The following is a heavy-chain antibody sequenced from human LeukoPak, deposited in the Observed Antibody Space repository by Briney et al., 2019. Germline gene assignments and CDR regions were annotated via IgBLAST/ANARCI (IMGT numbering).Heavy chain of an antibody. CDR1: GYIFTRYG. CDR3: ARTRRYCSGGSCYFDY. CDR2: INTNTGNP. D-gene: IGHD2-15*01. J-gene: IGHJ4*02. Sequence: ASVKVSCKASGYIFTRYGISWVRQAPGQGLEWMGWINTNTGNPTYAQGFTGRFVFSLDTSVSTAYLQISSLKAEDTAVYYCARTRRYCSGGSCYFDYWGQGTLVTVSS. V-gene: IGHV7-4-1*02.